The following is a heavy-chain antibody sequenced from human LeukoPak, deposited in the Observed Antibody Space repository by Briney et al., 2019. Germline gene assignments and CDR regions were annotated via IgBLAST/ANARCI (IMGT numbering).Heavy chain of an antibody. J-gene: IGHJ4*02. Sequence: GGSLRLSCAASGFTFSSYGMHWVRQAPGKGLEWVAVISYDGSNKYYADSVKGRFTISRDNSKNTLYLQMNSLRAEDTAVYYCATEGVSWGQGTLVTVSS. V-gene: IGHV3-30*03. CDR1: GFTFSSYG. D-gene: IGHD2-8*01. CDR2: ISYDGSNK. CDR3: ATEGVS.